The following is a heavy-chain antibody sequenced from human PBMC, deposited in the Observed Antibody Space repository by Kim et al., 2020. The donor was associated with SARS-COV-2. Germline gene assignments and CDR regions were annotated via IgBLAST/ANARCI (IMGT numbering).Heavy chain of an antibody. D-gene: IGHD2-8*02. Sequence: GGSLRLSCAASGFTFSNYAMSWVRQAPGKGLEWVSSVSASGGGTYYADSVKGRFTISRDNSKNTLYLQMNSLRAEDTAVYSCAKAAGGSCTGSSCHIWFDPWGQGTLVTVSS. V-gene: IGHV3-23*01. CDR3: AKAAGGSCTGSSCHIWFDP. J-gene: IGHJ5*02. CDR2: VSASGGGT. CDR1: GFTFSNYA.